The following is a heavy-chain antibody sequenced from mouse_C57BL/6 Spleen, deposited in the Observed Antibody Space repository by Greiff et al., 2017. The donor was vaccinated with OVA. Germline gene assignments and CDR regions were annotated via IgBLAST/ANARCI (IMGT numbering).Heavy chain of an antibody. CDR3: ARGYDGGFAY. J-gene: IGHJ3*01. V-gene: IGHV1-69*01. CDR2: IDPSDSYT. D-gene: IGHD2-2*01. CDR1: GYTFTSYW. Sequence: VQLQQSGAELVMPGASVKLSCKASGYTFTSYWMHWVKQRPGQGLEWIGEIDPSDSYTNYNQKFKGKSTLTVDKSSSTAYMQLSSLTSEDSAVYYCARGYDGGFAYWGQGTLVTVSA.